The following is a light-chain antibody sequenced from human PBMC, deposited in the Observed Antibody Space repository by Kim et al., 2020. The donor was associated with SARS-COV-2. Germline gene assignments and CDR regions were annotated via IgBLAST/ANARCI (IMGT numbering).Light chain of an antibody. V-gene: IGLV2-14*01. Sequence: QSALTQPASVSGSPGQSISISCTGTGSDVGAQNYVSWYQQHPGKAPKLIIYDINKRPSGVSNRFSGSKSGNTASLTISGLQAEDEADYFCSSYTTDNTLGVFGGGTQLTVL. CDR2: DIN. CDR1: GSDVGAQNY. J-gene: IGLJ3*02. CDR3: SSYTTDNTLGV.